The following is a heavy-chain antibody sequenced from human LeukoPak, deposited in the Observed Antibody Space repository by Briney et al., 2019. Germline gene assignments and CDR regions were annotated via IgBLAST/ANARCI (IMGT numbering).Heavy chain of an antibody. CDR1: GYTFTSYA. V-gene: IGHV1-3*01. CDR3: ARGIDYYDSSGYLPGAY. CDR2: INAGNGNT. Sequence: ASVKVSCKASGYTFTSYAIHWVRQAPGQRLEWMGWINAGNGNTKYSQKLQGRVTITRDTSARTAYMELSSLGSEDTAVYYCARGIDYYDSSGYLPGAYWGQGTLVTVSS. D-gene: IGHD3-22*01. J-gene: IGHJ4*02.